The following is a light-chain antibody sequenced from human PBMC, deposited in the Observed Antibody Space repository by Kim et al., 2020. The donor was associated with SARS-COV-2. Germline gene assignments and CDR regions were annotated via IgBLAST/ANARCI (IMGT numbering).Light chain of an antibody. J-gene: IGLJ3*02. V-gene: IGLV3-21*04. CDR1: NIGSKS. Sequence: SYELTQPPSVSVAPGKTARITCGGNNIGSKSVHWYQQKPGQAPVLVIYYDSDRPSGIPERFSGSNSGNTATLTISRVEAGDEADDYCQVWVSSSEQRVFG. CDR2: YDS. CDR3: QVWVSSSEQRV.